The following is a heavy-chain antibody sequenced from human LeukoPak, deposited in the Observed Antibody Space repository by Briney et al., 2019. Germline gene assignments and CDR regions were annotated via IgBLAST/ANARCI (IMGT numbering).Heavy chain of an antibody. CDR1: GYTFTGYY. CDR2: INPNSGGT. Sequence: ASVKVSCKASGYTFTGYYVHWVRQAPGQGLEWMGWINPNSGGTNYAQKFQGRVTMTRDTSISTAYMELSRLRSDDTAVYYCARANPYYYYMDVWGKGTTVTVSS. D-gene: IGHD1-14*01. CDR3: ARANPYYYYMDV. J-gene: IGHJ6*03. V-gene: IGHV1-2*02.